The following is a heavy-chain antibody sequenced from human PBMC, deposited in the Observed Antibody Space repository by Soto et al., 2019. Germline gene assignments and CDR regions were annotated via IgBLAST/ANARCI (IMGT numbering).Heavy chain of an antibody. J-gene: IGHJ4*02. D-gene: IGHD4-17*01. CDR3: AKDRDYGDYSTFPYYFDY. Sequence: GGSLRLSCAASGFTFSSYAMSWVRQAPGKGLEWVSAISGSGGSTYYADSVKGRFTISRDNSKNTLYLQMNSLRAEDTAVYYCAKDRDYGDYSTFPYYFDYWGQRTLVTVSS. CDR1: GFTFSSYA. CDR2: ISGSGGST. V-gene: IGHV3-23*01.